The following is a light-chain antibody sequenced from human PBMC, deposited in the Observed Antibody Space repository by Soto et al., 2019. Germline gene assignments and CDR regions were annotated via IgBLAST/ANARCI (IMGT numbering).Light chain of an antibody. CDR2: DVS. CDR3: ISYTSSSPYV. Sequence: QSVLTQPTSVSGSPGQSITISCTGTSSDVGGYNSVSWYQHHPGKAPKLIIFDVSNRPSGISNRFSSSKSGNTASLTISGLQAEDEADYYCISYTSSSPYVFGTGTKVTVL. J-gene: IGLJ1*01. V-gene: IGLV2-14*03. CDR1: SSDVGGYNS.